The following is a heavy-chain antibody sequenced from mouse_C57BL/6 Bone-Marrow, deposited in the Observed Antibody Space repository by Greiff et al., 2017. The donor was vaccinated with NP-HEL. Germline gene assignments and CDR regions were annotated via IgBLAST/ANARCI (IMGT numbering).Heavy chain of an antibody. D-gene: IGHD1-1*01. J-gene: IGHJ3*01. V-gene: IGHV14-3*01. CDR2: IDPANGNT. CDR1: GFHIKNTY. CDR3: AEETTVGGFAY. Sequence: VQLQQSVAELVRPGASVKLSCTASGFHIKNTYMHWVKQRPEQGLEWIGRIDPANGNTKYAPNFQGKATITADTSSNTAYLQLSSLTSEDTAIYYCAEETTVGGFAYWGQGTLVTVSA.